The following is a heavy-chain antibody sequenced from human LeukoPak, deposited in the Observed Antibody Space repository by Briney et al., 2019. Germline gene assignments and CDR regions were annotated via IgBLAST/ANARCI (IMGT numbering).Heavy chain of an antibody. J-gene: IGHJ6*03. CDR2: IYTSGST. CDR3: ARVKDPGGYYYYYYMDV. Sequence: SETLSLTCTVSGGSISSYYWSWIRQPAGKGLEWIGRIYTSGSTNYNPSLKSRVTMSVDASKNQFSLKLSSVTAADTAMYYCARVKDPGGYYYYYYMDVWGKGTTVTVSS. CDR1: GGSISSYY. V-gene: IGHV4-4*07. D-gene: IGHD3-16*01.